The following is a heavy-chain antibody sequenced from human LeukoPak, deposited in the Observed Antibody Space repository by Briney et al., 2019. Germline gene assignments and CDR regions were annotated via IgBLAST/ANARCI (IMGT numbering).Heavy chain of an antibody. CDR2: IKGKSDGGTT. Sequence: PGGSLRLSCAVSGVPFTNAWMSWVRQAPGKGLEWVGRIKGKSDGGTTDYAAPVKGRLTISKDDSENTLYLQMNSLTTEDTAVYYYTWLYSDAFNIWGQGTMVTVSS. CDR1: GVPFTNAW. CDR3: TWLYSDAFNI. V-gene: IGHV3-15*01. D-gene: IGHD2-15*01. J-gene: IGHJ3*02.